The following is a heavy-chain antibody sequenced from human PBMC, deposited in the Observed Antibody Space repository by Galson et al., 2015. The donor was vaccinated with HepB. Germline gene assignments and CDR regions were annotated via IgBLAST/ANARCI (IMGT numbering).Heavy chain of an antibody. J-gene: IGHJ6*03. CDR2: IYPGDSNT. CDR1: GYSFTSYW. D-gene: IGHD6-13*01. V-gene: IGHV5-51*03. Sequence: QSGAEVKKPGESLKISCKGSGYSFTSYWIGWVRQMPGKGLEWVAIIYPGDSNTRYSPSFQGQVTISADKSISTAYPQWSSLKASDTAMYYCARGPSSWYPPYWLYYYMDVWGKGTTVTVSS. CDR3: ARGPSSWYPPYWLYYYMDV.